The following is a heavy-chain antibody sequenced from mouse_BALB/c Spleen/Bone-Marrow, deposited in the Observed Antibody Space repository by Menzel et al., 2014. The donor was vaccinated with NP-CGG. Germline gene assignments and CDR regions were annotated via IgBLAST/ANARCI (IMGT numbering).Heavy chain of an antibody. J-gene: IGHJ3*01. Sequence: SGPELVKSGASVKISCKASGYVFSSSWMNWVKQRPGQGLEWIGRIYPGDGDTNYNGKFKGKATLTADKSSSTAYMQLSNLTSVDSAVYFRARSYGSSFFAYWGRGTLVTVSA. CDR1: GYVFSSSW. CDR2: IYPGDGDT. V-gene: IGHV1-82*01. D-gene: IGHD1-1*01. CDR3: ARSYGSSFFAY.